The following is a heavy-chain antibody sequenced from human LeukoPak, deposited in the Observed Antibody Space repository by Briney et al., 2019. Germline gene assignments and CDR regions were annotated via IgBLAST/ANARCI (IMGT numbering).Heavy chain of an antibody. CDR3: ARGGRDTGPYWYFDL. CDR1: IGSISSYY. Sequence: KPSETQSLTCTVSIGSISSYYWSWPRQPPGKGVVWIGYIYYSGSTNYNPSLKSRVTIPVDTSKNQFSLKLSSVTAADTAVYYCARGGRDTGPYWYFDLWGRGTLVTVSS. D-gene: IGHD3-10*01. CDR2: IYYSGST. J-gene: IGHJ2*01. V-gene: IGHV4-59*01.